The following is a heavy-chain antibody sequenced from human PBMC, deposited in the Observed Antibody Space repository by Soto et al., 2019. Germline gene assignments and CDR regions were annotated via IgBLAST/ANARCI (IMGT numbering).Heavy chain of an antibody. CDR1: GGSISSSSYY. CDR2: IYYSGST. J-gene: IGHJ4*02. D-gene: IGHD6-13*01. V-gene: IGHV4-39*01. Sequence: PSEILSLTCTVCGGSISSSSYYWGWIRQPPGKGLEWIGSIYYSGSTYYNPSLKSRVTISVDTSKNQFSLKLSSVTAADTAVYYCARQWSDSSSWVDYWGQGTLVTVSS. CDR3: ARQWSDSSSWVDY.